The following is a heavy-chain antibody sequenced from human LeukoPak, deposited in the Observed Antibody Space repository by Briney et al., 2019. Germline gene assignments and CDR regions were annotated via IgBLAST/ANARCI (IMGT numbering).Heavy chain of an antibody. V-gene: IGHV4-4*09. Sequence: SETLSLTRTVSGGSISSYYWSWIRQPPGKGLEWIGYIYTSGSTNYNPSLKSRVTMSVDTSKNQFSLKLSSVTAADTAVYYCARDLAGDYSSSWYYFDYWGQGTLVTVSS. CDR1: GGSISSYY. CDR3: ARDLAGDYSSSWYYFDY. D-gene: IGHD6-13*01. J-gene: IGHJ4*02. CDR2: IYTSGST.